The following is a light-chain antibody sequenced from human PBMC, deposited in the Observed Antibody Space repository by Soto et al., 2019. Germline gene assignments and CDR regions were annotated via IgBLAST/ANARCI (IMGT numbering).Light chain of an antibody. CDR2: GAA. J-gene: IGKJ4*01. Sequence: EVVLTQSPGTLSLSPGERATLSCRASQSVSNSYLAWYQQKPGQAPRLLIYGAASRATGIPDRFSGSGSGTDFTLTSSRLEPGDFAVYYCQHYDTSLSCGGGTKV. CDR1: QSVSNSY. V-gene: IGKV3-20*01. CDR3: QHYDTSLS.